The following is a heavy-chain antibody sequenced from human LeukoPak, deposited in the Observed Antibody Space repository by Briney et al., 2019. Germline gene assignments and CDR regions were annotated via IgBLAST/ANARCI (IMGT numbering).Heavy chain of an antibody. CDR2: INHSGST. D-gene: IGHD6-13*01. V-gene: IGHV4-34*01. Sequence: PSETLSLTCAVYGGSFSGYYWSWIRQPPGKGLEWIGEINHSGSTNYNPSLKSRVTISVDTSKKQFSLKLSSVTAADTAVYYCAGNSSSWYWFDPWGQGTLVTVSS. CDR3: AGNSSSWYWFDP. CDR1: GGSFSGYY. J-gene: IGHJ5*02.